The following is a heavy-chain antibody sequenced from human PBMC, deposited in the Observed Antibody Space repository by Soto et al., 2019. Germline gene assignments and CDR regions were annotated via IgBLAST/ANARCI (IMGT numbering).Heavy chain of an antibody. Sequence: HPGGSLRLSCATSGFTFSSYAMCWVRQAPGKGLEWVSAISGTGGRIYYADSVKGRFTISRDNSKNTLYLQMNSLRAEDTAVYYCAKADRPYYEILTGPDYWGQGTLVTVSS. J-gene: IGHJ4*02. CDR1: GFTFSSYA. V-gene: IGHV3-23*01. CDR3: AKADRPYYEILTGPDY. CDR2: ISGTGGRI. D-gene: IGHD3-9*01.